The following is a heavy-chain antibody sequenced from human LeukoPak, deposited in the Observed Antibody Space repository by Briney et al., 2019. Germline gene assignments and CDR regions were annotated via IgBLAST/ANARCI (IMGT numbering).Heavy chain of an antibody. V-gene: IGHV3-23*01. CDR3: AKNGQQVVPKAFDL. CDR2: ISGGGGST. D-gene: IGHD6-13*01. CDR1: GFTFNTYA. J-gene: IGHJ3*01. Sequence: GGSLRLSCAASGFTFNTYAMSWVRQAPGKGLEWVSAISGGGGSTFYADSVKGRFTISTDNSKNTLCLQMNSLRAEDTALYYCAKNGQQVVPKAFDLWGQGTMVTVSS.